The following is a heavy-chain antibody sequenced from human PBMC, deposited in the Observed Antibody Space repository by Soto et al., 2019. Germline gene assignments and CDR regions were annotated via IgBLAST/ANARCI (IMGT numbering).Heavy chain of an antibody. CDR1: GGSISSSNW. CDR3: AREGGGYSYGSNSYYYYYGMDV. CDR2: IYHSGST. Sequence: TSETLSLTCAVSGGSISSSNWWSWVRQPPGKGLEWIGEIYHSGSTNYNPSLKSRVTISVDKSKNQFSLKLSSVTAADTAVYYCAREGGGYSYGSNSYYYYYGMDVWGQGTTVTVSS. V-gene: IGHV4-4*02. J-gene: IGHJ6*02. D-gene: IGHD5-18*01.